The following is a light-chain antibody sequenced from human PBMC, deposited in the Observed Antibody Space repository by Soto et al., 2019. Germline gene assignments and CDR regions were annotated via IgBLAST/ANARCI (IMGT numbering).Light chain of an antibody. V-gene: IGKV1-5*03. CDR1: QDISIW. CDR2: RAS. CDR3: QHYNTYSGT. Sequence: DIQMTQSPSTLSASVGDRVTITCRASQDISIWLAWFQQKPGKAPKLLIYRASSLESGVPSRFSGSGSRTEFILTISSLQPDDFATYHCQHYNTYSGTFGPGTKVDIK. J-gene: IGKJ3*01.